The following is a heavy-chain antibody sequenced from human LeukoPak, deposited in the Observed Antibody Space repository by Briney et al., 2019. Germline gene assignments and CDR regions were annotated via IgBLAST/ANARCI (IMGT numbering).Heavy chain of an antibody. Sequence: ASVKVSCKASGGTFSSYAINWVRQATGQGLEWMGWMNPNSGNTGYAQKFQGRVTITRNTSISTAYMELSSLRSEDTAVYYCARGSSIAARPGGFFNYWGQGTLVTVSS. CDR2: MNPNSGNT. D-gene: IGHD6-6*01. CDR3: ARGSSIAARPGGFFNY. V-gene: IGHV1-8*03. J-gene: IGHJ4*02. CDR1: GGTFSSYA.